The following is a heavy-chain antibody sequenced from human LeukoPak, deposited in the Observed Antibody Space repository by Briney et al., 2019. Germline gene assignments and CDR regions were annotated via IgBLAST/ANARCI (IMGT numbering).Heavy chain of an antibody. CDR1: GYSFTSYW. J-gene: IGHJ4*02. D-gene: IGHD4-23*01. Sequence: GESLNISCKASGYSFTSYWIGWVRQMPGKGLEWMGIIYPGDSDTRYSPSFQGQVTISADMSISTAYLQWSSLKASDNAIYYYASGGNLPFDYWGQGTLVTVSS. CDR3: ASGGNLPFDY. CDR2: IYPGDSDT. V-gene: IGHV5-51*01.